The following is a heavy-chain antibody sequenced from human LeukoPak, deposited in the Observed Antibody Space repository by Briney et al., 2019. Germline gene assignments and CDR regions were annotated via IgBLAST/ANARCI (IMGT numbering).Heavy chain of an antibody. CDR1: GYSFTGFF. D-gene: IGHD5-24*01. CDR3: ARGQDAYSPPQDL. V-gene: IGHV1-2*02. CDR2: INPSTGVT. Sequence: ASVKVSCKASGYSFTGFFIHWVRLTPGQGLEWMGCINPSTGVTKFPQRFQGRVTMTRDTSITTAYLELNILTSDDTAVYYCARGQDAYSPPQDLWGQGTLVSVSS. J-gene: IGHJ5*02.